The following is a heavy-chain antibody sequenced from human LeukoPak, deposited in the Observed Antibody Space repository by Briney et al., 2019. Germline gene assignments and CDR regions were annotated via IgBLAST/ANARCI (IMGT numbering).Heavy chain of an antibody. CDR2: INPNSGDT. CDR3: AREFMTTIHLDY. V-gene: IGHV1-2*02. Sequence: ASVKVSCKASGYTFTSYGISWVRQAPGQGLEWMGWINPNSGDTKYAQNFQGRVTMTRDRSISTVYMELSSLRSDDTAVYYCAREFMTTIHLDYWGQGTLVTVSS. J-gene: IGHJ4*02. CDR1: GYTFTSYG. D-gene: IGHD3-16*01.